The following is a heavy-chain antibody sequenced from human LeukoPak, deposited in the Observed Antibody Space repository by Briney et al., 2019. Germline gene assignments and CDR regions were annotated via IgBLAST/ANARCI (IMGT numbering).Heavy chain of an antibody. V-gene: IGHV3-9*01. CDR3: ARGKTSQTIVTRNTYNWFDP. D-gene: IGHD1-14*01. CDR1: GFTFDDYA. Sequence: SLRLSCAASGFTFDDYAMHGVRQAPGKGREWVAGISWNSGSIGYADAVKGRFTISRDNAKNSLYLQRKGLRAEDTAVYYCARGKTSQTIVTRNTYNWFDPWGQGTLVTVSS. CDR2: ISWNSGSI. J-gene: IGHJ5*02.